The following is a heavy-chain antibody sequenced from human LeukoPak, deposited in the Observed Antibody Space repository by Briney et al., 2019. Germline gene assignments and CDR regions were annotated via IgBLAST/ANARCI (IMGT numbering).Heavy chain of an antibody. J-gene: IGHJ4*02. V-gene: IGHV1-18*01. Sequence: ASVKVSCKASGYAFTSYGISWVRQAPGQGLEWMGCISAYNGNTNYAQKLQGRVTMTTDTSTSTAYMELRSLRSDDTAVYYCARDDMVVPAAKGGVVYWGQRTLVTVSS. CDR3: ARDDMVVPAAKGGVVY. CDR2: ISAYNGNT. CDR1: GYAFTSYG. D-gene: IGHD2-2*01.